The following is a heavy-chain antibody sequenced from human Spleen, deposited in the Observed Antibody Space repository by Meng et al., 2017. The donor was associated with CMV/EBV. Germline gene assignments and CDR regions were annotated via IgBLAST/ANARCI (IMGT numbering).Heavy chain of an antibody. CDR3: ARDGQAGAKGFDY. Sequence: GESLKISCAASGFTFRNYSMNWVRQAPGKGLEWVAVVSSDGSSKFYADSVKGRFTISRDNSKNTVYIQMNTLKIEDTAVYFCARDGQAGAKGFDYWGQGTLVTVSS. D-gene: IGHD6-25*01. V-gene: IGHV3-30*03. J-gene: IGHJ4*02. CDR1: GFTFRNYS. CDR2: VSSDGSSK.